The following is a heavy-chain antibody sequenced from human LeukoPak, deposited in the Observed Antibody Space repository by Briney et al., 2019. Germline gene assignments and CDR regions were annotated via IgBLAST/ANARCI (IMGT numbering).Heavy chain of an antibody. CDR3: ARGTSGDPFDY. CDR1: GDSISRYY. V-gene: IGHV4-59*01. Sequence: SGTLSLTCTFSGDSISRYYWNWIRQPPGKGLEWNGYIYYSGSTNYNPSLKSRVTISVDTSKNQFSLKLTSVTAADTAVYYCARGTSGDPFDYWGQGTLVTVSS. J-gene: IGHJ4*02. CDR2: IYYSGST. D-gene: IGHD4-17*01.